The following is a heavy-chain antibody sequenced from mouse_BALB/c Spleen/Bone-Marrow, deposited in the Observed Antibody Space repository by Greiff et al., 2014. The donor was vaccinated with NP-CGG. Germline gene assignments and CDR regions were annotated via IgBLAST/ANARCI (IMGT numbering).Heavy chain of an antibody. CDR3: AGNGYYGWIAY. J-gene: IGHJ3*01. CDR1: GFDFSRFW. CDR2: INPDSSTI. V-gene: IGHV4-1*02. D-gene: IGHD2-3*01. Sequence: DVMLVESGGGLVQPGGSLKLSCAASGFDFSRFWMTWVRQAPGKGLEWIGEINPDSSTINYTPSLKGKFIISRDNAKNTLYLQMSKVRSEDTALYYCAGNGYYGWIAYWGQGTLVTVSA.